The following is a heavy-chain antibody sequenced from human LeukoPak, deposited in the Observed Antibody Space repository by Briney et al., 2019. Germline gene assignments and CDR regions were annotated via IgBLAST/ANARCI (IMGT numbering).Heavy chain of an antibody. J-gene: IGHJ3*02. D-gene: IGHD3-22*01. V-gene: IGHV3-33*01. CDR1: GFTFSSYG. CDR3: AREGLDSSGYYSLLASDI. CDR2: IWYDGSNK. Sequence: PGGSLRLSCAASGFTFSSYGMHWVRQAPGKGLEWVAVIWYDGSNKYYADSMKGRFTISRDNSKNTLYLQMNSLRAEDTAVYYCAREGLDSSGYYSLLASDIWGQGTMVTVSS.